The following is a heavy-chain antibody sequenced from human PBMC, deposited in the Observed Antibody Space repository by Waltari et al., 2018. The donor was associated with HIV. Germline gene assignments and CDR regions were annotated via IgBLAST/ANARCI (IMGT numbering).Heavy chain of an antibody. CDR1: GFTFVSND. D-gene: IGHD6-19*01. V-gene: IGHV3-13*01. Sequence: EVQLVESGGGLVQPGESLRLSCAASGFTFVSNDMHWLRQGAGRGLECVSGIGVAGDTYYSASVKGRFTISRENAKNSLFLQMNGLTADDTAVYYCARAVGAVAGYFDFWGQGTLVTVSS. CDR2: IGVAGDT. J-gene: IGHJ4*02. CDR3: ARAVGAVAGYFDF.